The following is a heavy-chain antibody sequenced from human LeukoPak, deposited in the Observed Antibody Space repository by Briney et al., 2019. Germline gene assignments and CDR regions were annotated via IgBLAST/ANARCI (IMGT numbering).Heavy chain of an antibody. CDR1: GFTFSSYW. CDR3: ARSGRGGRGSYWGVELDY. D-gene: IGHD1-26*01. V-gene: IGHV3-74*01. Sequence: GGSLRLSCAASGFTFSSYWMHWVRQAPGKGLVWVSRINTDGSSTSYADSVKGRFTISRDNAKNTLYLQMNSLRAEDTAVYYCARSGRGGRGSYWGVELDYWGQGTLVTVSS. J-gene: IGHJ4*02. CDR2: INTDGSST.